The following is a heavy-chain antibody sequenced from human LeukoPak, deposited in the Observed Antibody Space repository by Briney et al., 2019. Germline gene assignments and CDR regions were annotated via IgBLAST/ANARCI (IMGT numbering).Heavy chain of an antibody. Sequence: ASVKVSCKASGYTFIDYFIHWMRQTPGQGLEWLGWINPNSGVTRYAQKFQDRVTMTRDTAAYMELSSLKSADTAMYYCVRAVSGTLGGAFDIWGQGTAVTVSS. J-gene: IGHJ3*02. CDR2: INPNSGVT. V-gene: IGHV1-2*02. CDR1: GYTFIDYF. CDR3: VRAVSGTLGGAFDI. D-gene: IGHD1-7*01.